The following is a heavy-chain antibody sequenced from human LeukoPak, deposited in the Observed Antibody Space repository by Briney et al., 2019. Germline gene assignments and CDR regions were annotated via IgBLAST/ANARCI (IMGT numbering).Heavy chain of an antibody. CDR1: GGTFSIYA. J-gene: IGHJ5*02. Sequence: SVKVSCKASGGTFSIYAISWVRQAPGQGLEWMGRIIPIFGTANYAQKFQGRVTITADESTSTAYMELSSLRSEDTAVYYCAREMVLYSSSFGWFDPWGQGTLVTVSS. V-gene: IGHV1-69*13. D-gene: IGHD6-13*01. CDR2: IIPIFGTA. CDR3: AREMVLYSSSFGWFDP.